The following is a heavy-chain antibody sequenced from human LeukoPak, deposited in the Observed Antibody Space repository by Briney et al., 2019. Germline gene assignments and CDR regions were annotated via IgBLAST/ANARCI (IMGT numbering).Heavy chain of an antibody. CDR3: ARDRTVTTSNWFDP. CDR1: GFTFSSYS. CDR2: ISSSSSYI. J-gene: IGHJ5*02. V-gene: IGHV3-21*01. D-gene: IGHD4-17*01. Sequence: GGSLRLSCAASGFTFSSYSMNWVRQAPGKGLEWVSSISSSSSYIYYADSVKGRFTISRDNAKNSLYLQMSSLRAEDTAVYYCARDRTVTTSNWFDPWGQGTLVTVSS.